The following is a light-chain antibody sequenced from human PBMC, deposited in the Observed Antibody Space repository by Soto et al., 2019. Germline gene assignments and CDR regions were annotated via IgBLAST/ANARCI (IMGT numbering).Light chain of an antibody. CDR1: SSDVGGYNY. CDR2: DVS. V-gene: IGLV2-14*01. J-gene: IGLJ1*01. Sequence: QSVLTQPASVSGSPVQSITISCTGTSSDVGGYNYVSWYQQHPGKAPKLMIYDVSNRPSGVSNRFSGSKSGNTASLTISGLQAEDEADYYCSSYTSSSTAAYVFGTGTKVTVL. CDR3: SSYTSSSTAAYV.